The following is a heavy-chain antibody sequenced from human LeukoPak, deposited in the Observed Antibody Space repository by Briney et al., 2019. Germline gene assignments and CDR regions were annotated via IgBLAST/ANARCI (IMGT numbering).Heavy chain of an antibody. V-gene: IGHV1-46*01. CDR2: MNPSGGST. CDR3: ARPPPGVGYYYDSSGYSLSY. Sequence: GASVKVSCKASGYTFTSYYMHWVRQAPGQGLEWMGIMNPSGGSTSYAQKFQGRVTMTRDMSTSTVYMELSSLRSEDTAVYYCARPPPGVGYYYDSSGYSLSYWGQGTLVTVSS. J-gene: IGHJ4*02. CDR1: GYTFTSYY. D-gene: IGHD3-22*01.